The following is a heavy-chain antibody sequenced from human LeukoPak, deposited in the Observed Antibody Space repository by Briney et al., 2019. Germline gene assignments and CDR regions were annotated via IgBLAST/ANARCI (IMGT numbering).Heavy chain of an antibody. V-gene: IGHV3-11*04. Sequence: GGALRLSCAASGFTFSDHYMSWIRQAPGKGLEWISYIGDSGSPIYYADSVKGRFTISRDNAKNSLYLQMNSLRAEDTAVYYCARDRRPSVYGGLDNWGQGTLVTVSS. CDR3: ARDRRPSVYGGLDN. D-gene: IGHD4/OR15-4a*01. CDR2: IGDSGSPI. CDR1: GFTFSDHY. J-gene: IGHJ4*02.